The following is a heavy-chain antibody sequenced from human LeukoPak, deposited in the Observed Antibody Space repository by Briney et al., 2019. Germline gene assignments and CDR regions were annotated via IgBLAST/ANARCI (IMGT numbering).Heavy chain of an antibody. CDR1: GGSISNNY. Sequence: SETLSLTCTVSGGSISNNYWIWIRQPAGKGLDWIGRIYTSGSTDYNPSLKSRVTISVDTSKNQFSLKLSSVTAADTAVYYCARMPIVGATTFDYWGQGTLVTVSS. CDR3: ARMPIVGATTFDY. J-gene: IGHJ4*02. D-gene: IGHD1-26*01. CDR2: IYTSGST. V-gene: IGHV4-4*07.